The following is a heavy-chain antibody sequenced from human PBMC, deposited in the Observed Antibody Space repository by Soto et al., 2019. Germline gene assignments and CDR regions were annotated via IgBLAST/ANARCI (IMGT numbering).Heavy chain of an antibody. CDR1: GFPFSTSN. V-gene: IGHV3-23*01. Sequence: GGSLRLSCVVSGFPFSTSNMNWVRQAPGKGLEWVSAISGSGGSTYYADSVKGRFTISRDNSKNTLYLQMNSLRAEDTAVYYCAVCYDFWSGYYTFDYWGQGTLVTVSS. D-gene: IGHD3-3*01. CDR2: ISGSGGST. CDR3: AVCYDFWSGYYTFDY. J-gene: IGHJ4*02.